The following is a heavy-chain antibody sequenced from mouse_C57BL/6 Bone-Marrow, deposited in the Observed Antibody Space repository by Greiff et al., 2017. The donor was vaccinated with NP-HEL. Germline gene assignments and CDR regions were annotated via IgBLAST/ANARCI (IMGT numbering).Heavy chain of an antibody. CDR3: ARIAYDSNYSWAWFAY. V-gene: IGHV8-8*01. Sequence: QVTLKVSGPGILQPSQTLSLTCSFSGFSLSTFGMGVGWIRQPSGKGLEWLAHIWWDDDKYYNPALKSRLTISKDTSKNQVFLKIANVDTADTATYYCARIAYDSNYSWAWFAYWGQGTLVTVSA. J-gene: IGHJ3*01. CDR2: IWWDDDK. CDR1: GFSLSTFGMG. D-gene: IGHD2-5*01.